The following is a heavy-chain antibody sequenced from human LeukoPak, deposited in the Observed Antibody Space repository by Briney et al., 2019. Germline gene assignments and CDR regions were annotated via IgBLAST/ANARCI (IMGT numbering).Heavy chain of an antibody. CDR1: GYTFTSYG. CDR2: ISAYNGNT. CDR3: ARGVVVVPAAAIGYYYYYYMDV. V-gene: IGHV1-18*01. J-gene: IGHJ6*03. Sequence: GASVKVSCKASGYTFTSYGISWVRQAPGQGLEWMGWISAYNGNTNYAQKLQGRVTMTTDTSTNTAYMELRSLRSDDTAVYYCARGVVVVPAAAIGYYYYYYMDVWGKGATVTVSS. D-gene: IGHD2-2*01.